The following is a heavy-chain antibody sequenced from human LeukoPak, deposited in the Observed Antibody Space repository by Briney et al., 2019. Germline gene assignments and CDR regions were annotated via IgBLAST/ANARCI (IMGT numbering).Heavy chain of an antibody. Sequence: ASVKVSCKASGYTFTNYGITWVRQAPAQGLEWVAWIRPDNGKRNYAQRVQDRVTMTTDTSTSTAYMELGSLRFDDTAVYYCARVRSYYGSGIYFNGYYMDVWGKGTTVIVSS. CDR3: ARVRSYYGSGIYFNGYYMDV. D-gene: IGHD3-10*01. CDR2: IRPDNGKR. J-gene: IGHJ6*03. CDR1: GYTFTNYG. V-gene: IGHV1-18*01.